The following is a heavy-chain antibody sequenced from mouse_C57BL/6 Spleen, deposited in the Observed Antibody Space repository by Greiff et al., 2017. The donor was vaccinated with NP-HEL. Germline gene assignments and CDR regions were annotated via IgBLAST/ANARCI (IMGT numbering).Heavy chain of an antibody. CDR2: ISYDGSN. D-gene: IGHD1-1*01. V-gene: IGHV3-6*01. CDR3: ASGNYYGTYFDY. J-gene: IGHJ2*01. CDR1: GYSITSGYY. Sequence: EVQLQESGPGLVKPSQSLSLTCSVTGYSITSGYYWNWIRQFPGNKLEWMGYISYDGSNNYNPSLKNRISINRDTSKNQFFLKLNSVTTEDTATYYCASGNYYGTYFDYWGQGTTLTVSS.